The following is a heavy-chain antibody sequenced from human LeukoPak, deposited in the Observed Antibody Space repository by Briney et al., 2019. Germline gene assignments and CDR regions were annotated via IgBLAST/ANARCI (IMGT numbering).Heavy chain of an antibody. V-gene: IGHV3-33*01. D-gene: IGHD2-15*01. J-gene: IGHJ4*02. CDR1: GFTFSSYG. CDR2: IWYDGSDK. CDR3: ARDSCSGGSCYGIDY. Sequence: GRSLRLSCAASGFTFSSYGMHWVRQAPGKGLEWVAVIWYDGSDKYYADSVKGRFTISRDNSKNTLYLQMNSLRAEDTAVYYCARDSCSGGSCYGIDYWGQGTLVTVSS.